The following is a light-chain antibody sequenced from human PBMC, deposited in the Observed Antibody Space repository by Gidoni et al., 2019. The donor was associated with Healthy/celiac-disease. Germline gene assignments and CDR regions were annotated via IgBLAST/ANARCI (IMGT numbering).Light chain of an antibody. Sequence: GDRVTITCRASQSISSYLNWYQQKPGKAPKLLIYAASSLQSGVTSRFSGSGSGTDFTLTISSLQPEDFATYYCQQSYSTPFSFGPGTKVDIK. CDR1: QSISSY. V-gene: IGKV1-39*01. CDR2: AAS. CDR3: QQSYSTPFS. J-gene: IGKJ3*01.